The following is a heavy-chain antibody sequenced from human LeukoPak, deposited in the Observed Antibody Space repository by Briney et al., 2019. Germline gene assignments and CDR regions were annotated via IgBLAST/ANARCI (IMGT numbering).Heavy chain of an antibody. D-gene: IGHD3-10*01. CDR2: ISSGSTYI. Sequence: PGGSLRLSCTASGFTFSSYSMNWVRQAPGKGLQWVSSISSGSTYIYYADSVKGRFTTSRDNTKNSLYLQINSLRGEDTAVYYCARGDGATPPDAFDVWGQGTMVTVSS. V-gene: IGHV3-21*01. CDR1: GFTFSSYS. J-gene: IGHJ3*01. CDR3: ARGDGATPPDAFDV.